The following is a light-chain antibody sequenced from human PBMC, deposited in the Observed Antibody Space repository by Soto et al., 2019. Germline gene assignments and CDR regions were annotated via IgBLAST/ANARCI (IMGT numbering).Light chain of an antibody. CDR1: QSVDNSN. CDR3: QQYGSSPRT. CDR2: GAS. Sequence: EIVLAQSPVTLSLSPGEIATLSWRASQSVDNSNLAWYQQKLGRAPRLLISGASTRATGIPDRFSGSGSETDFTLTIARLEPEDFAAYYCQQYGSSPRTFGQGTRLEIK. J-gene: IGKJ5*01. V-gene: IGKV3-20*01.